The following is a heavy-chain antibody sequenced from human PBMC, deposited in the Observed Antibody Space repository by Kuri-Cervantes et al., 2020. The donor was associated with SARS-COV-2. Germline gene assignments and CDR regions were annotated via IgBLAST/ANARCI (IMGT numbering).Heavy chain of an antibody. D-gene: IGHD3-16*01. CDR2: INPSGGST. V-gene: IGHV1-46*01. Sequence: ASVKVSCKASGYTFTSYDINWVRQATGQGLEWMGIINPSGGSTSYAQKFQGRVTMTRDTSTSTVYMELSSLRSEDTAVYHCARDGGDAFDIWGQGTMVTVSS. CDR1: GYTFTSYD. J-gene: IGHJ3*02. CDR3: ARDGGDAFDI.